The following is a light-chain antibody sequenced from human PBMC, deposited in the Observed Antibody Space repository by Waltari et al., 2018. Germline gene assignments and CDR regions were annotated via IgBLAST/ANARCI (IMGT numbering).Light chain of an antibody. CDR3: QHYLRLPVT. CDR1: QSVSRA. J-gene: IGKJ1*01. CDR2: GAS. V-gene: IGKV3-20*01. Sequence: EIVLTQSPGTLSLSLGERATLSCRASQSVSRALTGYQQKPGQAPRLLIYGASTRATGIPDRFSGSGSGTDFSLPISRLEPDDFAVYYCQHYLRLPVTFGQGTTVEI.